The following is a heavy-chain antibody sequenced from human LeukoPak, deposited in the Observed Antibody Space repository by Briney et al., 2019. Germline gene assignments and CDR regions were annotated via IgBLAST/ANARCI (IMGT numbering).Heavy chain of an antibody. Sequence: GGSLRLSCAASGFTFSSYGMHWVRQAPGKGLEWVAVISYDGSNKYYADFVKGRFTISRDNSKNTLYLQMNSLRAEDTAVYYCAKDTRTSGYDFWGQGTLVTVSS. CDR2: ISYDGSNK. CDR1: GFTFSSYG. D-gene: IGHD5-12*01. J-gene: IGHJ4*02. CDR3: AKDTRTSGYDF. V-gene: IGHV3-30*18.